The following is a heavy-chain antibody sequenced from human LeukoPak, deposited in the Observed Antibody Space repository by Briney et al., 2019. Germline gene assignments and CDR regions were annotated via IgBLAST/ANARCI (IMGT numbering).Heavy chain of an antibody. CDR2: ISGSGGST. V-gene: IGHV3-23*01. Sequence: GGSLRLSCAASGFTFSSYGMSWVRQAPGKGLEWVSAISGSGGSTYYADSVKGRFTISRDNSKNTLYLQMNSLGAEDTAVYYCAKDLRGGGAYFDYWGQGTLVTVSS. CDR1: GFTFSSYG. D-gene: IGHD3-16*01. CDR3: AKDLRGGGAYFDY. J-gene: IGHJ4*02.